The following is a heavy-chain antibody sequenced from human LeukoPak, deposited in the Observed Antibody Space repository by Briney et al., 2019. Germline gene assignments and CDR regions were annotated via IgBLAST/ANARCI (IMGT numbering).Heavy chain of an antibody. CDR3: ARHGRSYTDY. CDR1: GGSISSSSYY. D-gene: IGHD3-16*02. Sequence: SETLSLTCTVSGGSISSSSYYWSWIRQPPGKGLEWIGYIYYSGSTNYNPSLKSRVTISVDTSKNQFSLKLSSVTAADTAVYYCARHGRSYTDYWGQGTLVTVSS. J-gene: IGHJ4*02. V-gene: IGHV4-61*05. CDR2: IYYSGST.